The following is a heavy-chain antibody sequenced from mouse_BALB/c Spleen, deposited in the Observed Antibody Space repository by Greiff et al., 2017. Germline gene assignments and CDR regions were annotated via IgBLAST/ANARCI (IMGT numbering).Heavy chain of an antibody. Sequence: VQLQQSGAELVKPGASVKLSCTASGFNIKDTYMHWVKQRPEQGLEWIGRIYPANGNTKYDPKYQSKATITADTSSKTAYLQLSSLTSEDTAVYYCARDYAMDDWGQGTSVTVSS. CDR1: GFNIKDTY. V-gene: IGHV14-3*02. CDR2: IYPANGNT. J-gene: IGHJ4*01. CDR3: ARDYAMDD.